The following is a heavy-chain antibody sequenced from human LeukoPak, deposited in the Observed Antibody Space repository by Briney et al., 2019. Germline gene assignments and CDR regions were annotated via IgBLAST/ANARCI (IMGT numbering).Heavy chain of an antibody. Sequence: PGGSLRLSCAASGFTFSSYSLNWVRKAPGKGLEWVSYISSSSSTIYQADSVKGRFTISRDNAKNSLYLQMNSLRDEDTAVYYCARSFSGYYYFEYWGQGTLVTVSS. CDR2: ISSSSSTI. V-gene: IGHV3-48*02. CDR3: ARSFSGYYYFEY. D-gene: IGHD3-22*01. J-gene: IGHJ4*02. CDR1: GFTFSSYS.